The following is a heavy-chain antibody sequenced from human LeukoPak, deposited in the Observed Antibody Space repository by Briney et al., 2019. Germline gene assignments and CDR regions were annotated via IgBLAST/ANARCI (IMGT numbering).Heavy chain of an antibody. D-gene: IGHD5-12*01. CDR1: GGTFSSYA. V-gene: IGHV1-69*01. CDR2: IIPIFGTA. CDR3: ARGSSGYGREDY. Sequence: SVKVSCKASGGTFSSYAISWVRQAPGQGLEWMGGIIPIFGTANYAQKFQGRVTITADESTSTAHMELSSLRSEDTAVYYCARGSSGYGREDYWGQGTLVTVSS. J-gene: IGHJ4*02.